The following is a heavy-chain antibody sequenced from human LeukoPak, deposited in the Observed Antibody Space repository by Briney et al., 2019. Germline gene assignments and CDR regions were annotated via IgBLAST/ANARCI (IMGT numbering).Heavy chain of an antibody. CDR2: ISSSSSYI. Sequence: GGSLRLSCAASGFTFSSYSMNWVRQAPGKGLEWVSSISSSSSYIYYADSVKGRFTISRDNAKNSLYLQMNSLRAEDTAVYYCARDGSVQEMATIPYETWGQGTLVTVSS. D-gene: IGHD5-24*01. V-gene: IGHV3-21*01. J-gene: IGHJ5*02. CDR1: GFTFSSYS. CDR3: ARDGSVQEMATIPYET.